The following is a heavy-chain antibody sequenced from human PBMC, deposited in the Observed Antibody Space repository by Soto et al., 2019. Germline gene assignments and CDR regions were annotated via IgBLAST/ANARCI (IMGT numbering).Heavy chain of an antibody. J-gene: IGHJ4*02. V-gene: IGHV1-18*01. Sequence: QVHLVQSGAEVKKPGASVKVSCKASGYTFTSYGITWVRQAPGQGLEWMGWISAHNGNTDYAQKLQGRVIVTRDTSTSTAYMELRSLRSGDTAVYYCARGRYGDYWGQGARVTVSS. CDR2: ISAHNGNT. CDR1: GYTFTSYG. CDR3: ARGRYGDY. D-gene: IGHD1-1*01.